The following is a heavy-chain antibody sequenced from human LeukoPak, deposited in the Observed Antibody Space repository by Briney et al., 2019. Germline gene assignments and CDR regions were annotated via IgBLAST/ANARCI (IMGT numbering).Heavy chain of an antibody. D-gene: IGHD1-26*01. CDR1: GFTFSSYA. Sequence: AGGSLRLSCAASGFTFSSYAMSWVRQAPGKGLEWVSSISNSGGRTFYTDSVKGRFTISRDNSKITLYLQMNSLRAEDTAVYYCAKMGATHDAFDIWGQGTMVTVSS. CDR3: AKMGATHDAFDI. J-gene: IGHJ3*02. CDR2: ISNSGGRT. V-gene: IGHV3-23*01.